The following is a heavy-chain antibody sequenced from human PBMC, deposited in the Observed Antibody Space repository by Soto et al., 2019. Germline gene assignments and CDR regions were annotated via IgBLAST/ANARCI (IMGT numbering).Heavy chain of an antibody. Sequence: QVQLVQSGAEVKKPGASVKVSCKASGYTFTSYDINWVRQATGQGLEWMGWMNPNSGNTGYAQKFQGRVTMTRNTSISKAYMELSSLRSEDTAVYYCARGVLRFLEWLFRGMDVWGQGTTVTVSS. CDR3: ARGVLRFLEWLFRGMDV. D-gene: IGHD3-3*01. J-gene: IGHJ6*02. CDR2: MNPNSGNT. CDR1: GYTFTSYD. V-gene: IGHV1-8*01.